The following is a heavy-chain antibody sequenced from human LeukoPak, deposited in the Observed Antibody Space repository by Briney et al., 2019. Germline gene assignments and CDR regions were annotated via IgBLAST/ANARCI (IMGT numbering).Heavy chain of an antibody. CDR1: GGTFSSYA. D-gene: IGHD3-3*01. CDR3: ARGPRRVRFLEWLSKGRDYYYGMDV. J-gene: IGHJ6*02. Sequence: ASVKVSCKASGGTFSSYAISWVRQAPGQGLEWMGGIIPIFGTANYAQKFQGRVTITADESTSTAYMELSSLRSEDTAVYYCARGPRRVRFLEWLSKGRDYYYGMDVWGQGTTVTVSS. V-gene: IGHV1-69*13. CDR2: IIPIFGTA.